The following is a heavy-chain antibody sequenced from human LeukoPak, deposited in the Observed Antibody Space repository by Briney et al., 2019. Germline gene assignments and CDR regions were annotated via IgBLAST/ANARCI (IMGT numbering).Heavy chain of an antibody. CDR3: ARASWVSSADAVR. CDR2: MKGTGDK. V-gene: IGHV3-23*01. Sequence: PGGSLRLSCAASGLSFSTFAMSWVRQAPARGLEWLSSMKGTGDKYYADSVRGRFTLSRDDSRSTVYFHLNNLRVEDTAVYYCARASWVSSADAVRWGQGTVVTVSS. CDR1: GLSFSTFA. D-gene: IGHD3-16*01. J-gene: IGHJ4*02.